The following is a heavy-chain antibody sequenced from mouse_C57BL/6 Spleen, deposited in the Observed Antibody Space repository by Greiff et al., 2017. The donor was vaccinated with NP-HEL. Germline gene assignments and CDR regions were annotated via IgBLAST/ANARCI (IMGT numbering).Heavy chain of an antibody. J-gene: IGHJ2*01. CDR2: ISSGSSTI. D-gene: IGHD3-3*01. Sequence: VQLKESGGGLVKPGGSLKLSCAASGFTFSDYGMHWVRQAPEKGLEWVAYISSGSSTIYYADTVKGRFTISRDNAKNTLFLQMTSLRSEDTAMYYCARGQNYYFDYWGQGTTLTVSS. CDR1: GFTFSDYG. V-gene: IGHV5-17*01. CDR3: ARGQNYYFDY.